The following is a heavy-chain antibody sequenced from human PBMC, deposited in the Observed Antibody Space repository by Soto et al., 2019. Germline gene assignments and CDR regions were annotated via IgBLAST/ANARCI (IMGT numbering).Heavy chain of an antibody. J-gene: IGHJ4*02. CDR2: INPNSGGT. CDR1: GYTFTGYY. D-gene: IGHD7-27*01. Sequence: ASVKVSCKATGYTFTGYYMHWVRQAPGKGLEWMGWINPNSGGTNYAKKFQGRVTMTRDTSISTAYMELSRLRSDDTAVYYCASGNWDFDYWGQGTLVTVSS. CDR3: ASGNWDFDY. V-gene: IGHV1-2*02.